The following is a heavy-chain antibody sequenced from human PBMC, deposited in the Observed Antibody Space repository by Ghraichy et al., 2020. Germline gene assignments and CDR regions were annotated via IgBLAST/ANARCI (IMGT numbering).Heavy chain of an antibody. V-gene: IGHV3-23*01. D-gene: IGHD1-26*01. Sequence: GGSLRLSCAASGFTFSSYAMSWVRQAPGKGLEWVSHISGSGGTTYYADSVKGRFTISRDKSKNTLYLQMNSLRAEDTAVYYCAKVGGSYLDPFDYWGQGTLVTVSS. CDR2: ISGSGGTT. J-gene: IGHJ4*02. CDR3: AKVGGSYLDPFDY. CDR1: GFTFSSYA.